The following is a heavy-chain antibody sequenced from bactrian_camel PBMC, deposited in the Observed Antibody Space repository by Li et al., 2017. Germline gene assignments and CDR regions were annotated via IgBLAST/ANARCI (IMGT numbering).Heavy chain of an antibody. Sequence: VQLVESGEGSVLAGGSLRLSCQASTLSYSTHCLAWFRQAPGKEREGVAAIEIAGGTHYAESVKARFTISKDNAKNTLYLQMNSLKPEDTAMYYCAAEHKESYDGLWADAAEYNYWGQGTQVTVS. CDR3: AAEHKESYDGLWADAAEYNY. CDR1: TLSYSTHC. V-gene: IGHV3S1*01. CDR2: IEIAGGT. J-gene: IGHJ4*01. D-gene: IGHD2*01.